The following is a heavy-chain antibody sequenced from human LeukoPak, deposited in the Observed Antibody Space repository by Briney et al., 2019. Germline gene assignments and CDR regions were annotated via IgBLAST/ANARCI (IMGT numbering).Heavy chain of an antibody. CDR1: GGSFSGYY. J-gene: IGHJ4*02. V-gene: IGHV4-34*01. CDR3: AGGSGRSYFDY. CDR2: INHSGST. Sequence: KSSETLSLTCAVYGGSFSGYYWSWIRQPPGKGLEWIGEINHSGSTNYNPSLKSRVTISVDTSKNQFSLKLSSVTAADTAVYYCAGGSGRSYFDYWGQGTLVTVSS.